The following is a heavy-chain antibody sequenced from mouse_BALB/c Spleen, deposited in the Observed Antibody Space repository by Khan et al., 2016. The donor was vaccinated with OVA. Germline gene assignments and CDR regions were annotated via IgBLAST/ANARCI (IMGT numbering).Heavy chain of an antibody. Sequence: VQLQQSGPDLVKPGASVKISCKASGYSFTLYYMTWVRQSHGKSPEWIGCVNPNNGDTNYNQNFKGKAILTVDKSSNTAYMELRSLTSEDSAVFYCARGYEFFPYWGQGTLVTVSA. J-gene: IGHJ3*01. D-gene: IGHD2-12*01. V-gene: IGHV1-26*01. CDR1: GYSFTLYY. CDR3: ARGYEFFPY. CDR2: VNPNNGDT.